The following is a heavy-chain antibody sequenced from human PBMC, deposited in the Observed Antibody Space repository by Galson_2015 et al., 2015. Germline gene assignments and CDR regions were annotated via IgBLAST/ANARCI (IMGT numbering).Heavy chain of an antibody. Sequence: SLRLSCAASGFTFSSHWMHWVRQAPGKGLVWVSRIKTDGTYMDTADSVKGRFIVSRDNARNTLYLQMNSLRAEDTAVYYCARDGLGAFVSWGQGTLVTVSS. CDR2: IKTDGTYM. D-gene: IGHD3-16*01. V-gene: IGHV3-74*01. J-gene: IGHJ4*02. CDR1: GFTFSSHW. CDR3: ARDGLGAFVS.